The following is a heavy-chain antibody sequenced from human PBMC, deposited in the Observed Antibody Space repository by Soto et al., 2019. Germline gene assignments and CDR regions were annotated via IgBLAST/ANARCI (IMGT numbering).Heavy chain of an antibody. V-gene: IGHV3-15*07. D-gene: IGHD3-22*01. CDR1: GFTFSNAW. Sequence: GGSLRLSCAASGFTFSNAWMNWVRQAPGKGLEWVGRIKSKTDGGTTDYAAPVKGRFTISRDDSKNTLYLQMNSLKTEDTAVYYCTTDSYYDSSGYDYWGQGTLVTVSS. CDR3: TTDSYYDSSGYDY. CDR2: IKSKTDGGTT. J-gene: IGHJ4*02.